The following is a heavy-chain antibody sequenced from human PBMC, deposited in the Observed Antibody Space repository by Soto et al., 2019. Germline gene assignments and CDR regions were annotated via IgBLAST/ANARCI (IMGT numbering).Heavy chain of an antibody. CDR2: IYYSGST. CDR1: GGSISSTSHY. CDR3: ARGNCSGGSCYDY. D-gene: IGHD2-15*01. J-gene: IGHJ4*02. V-gene: IGHV4-39*01. Sequence: QLQLQESGPGLVKPSETLSLTCTVSGGSISSTSHYWGWIRQPPGKGLERFGMIYYSGSTYYNPSLKSRVTMSVDTSKNQFSLKLTSVTAADTAVYYCARGNCSGGSCYDYWGQGALVTVSS.